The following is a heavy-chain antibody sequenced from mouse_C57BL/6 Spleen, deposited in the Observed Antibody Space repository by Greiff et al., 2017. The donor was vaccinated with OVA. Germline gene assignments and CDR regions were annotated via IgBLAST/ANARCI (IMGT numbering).Heavy chain of an antibody. CDR3: TRLRDYVFFDY. Sequence: VQLQQSGPVLARPGASVKMSCKTSGYTFTSYWMHWVKQRPGQGLEWIGAIYPGNSDTSYNQKFKGKAKLTAVTSASTAYMELSSLTNEDSAVYYCTRLRDYVFFDYWGQGTTLTVSS. J-gene: IGHJ2*01. V-gene: IGHV1-5*01. CDR1: GYTFTSYW. CDR2: IYPGNSDT. D-gene: IGHD2-4*01.